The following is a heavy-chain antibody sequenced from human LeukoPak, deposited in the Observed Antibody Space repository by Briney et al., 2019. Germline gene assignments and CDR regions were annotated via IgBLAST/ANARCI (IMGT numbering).Heavy chain of an antibody. Sequence: GGSLRLSCAASGFTFRNYWMHWVRQVPGKGLVWVSHLNGDGSSITYADSVKGRFTISRDNAKNTLNLQMNSLRAEDTAVYYCATSSDTAMVFDYWGQGTLVTVSS. CDR3: ATSSDTAMVFDY. V-gene: IGHV3-74*01. CDR1: GFTFRNYW. D-gene: IGHD5-18*01. CDR2: LNGDGSSI. J-gene: IGHJ4*02.